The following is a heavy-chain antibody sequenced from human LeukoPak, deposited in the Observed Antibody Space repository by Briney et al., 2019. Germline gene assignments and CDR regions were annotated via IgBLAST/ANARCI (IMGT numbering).Heavy chain of an antibody. CDR2: IYSGGST. CDR3: AKTRVLSGYWNAFDI. Sequence: GGSLRLSCAASGFTVSSNYMSWVRQAPGKGLEWVSVIYSGGSTYYADSVKGRFTTSRDNAKNSLYLQMNSLRAEDMALYYCAKTRVLSGYWNAFDIWGQGTMVTVSS. J-gene: IGHJ3*02. CDR1: GFTVSSNY. V-gene: IGHV3-53*05. D-gene: IGHD3-3*01.